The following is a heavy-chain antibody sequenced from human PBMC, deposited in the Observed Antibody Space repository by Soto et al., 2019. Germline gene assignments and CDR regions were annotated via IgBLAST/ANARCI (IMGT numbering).Heavy chain of an antibody. CDR2: ISGNGGTT. J-gene: IGHJ4*02. Sequence: GGSLRLSCTASGFTFRNYAMSRVRQAPGKGLQWVSAISGNGGTTYYADSVKGRFTLSRDNFKDTLYLQMNSLRTEDTAVYYWARDQRNGRRYFDAWGLGTQVTVTS. V-gene: IGHV3-23*01. D-gene: IGHD2-8*01. CDR3: ARDQRNGRRYFDA. CDR1: GFTFRNYA.